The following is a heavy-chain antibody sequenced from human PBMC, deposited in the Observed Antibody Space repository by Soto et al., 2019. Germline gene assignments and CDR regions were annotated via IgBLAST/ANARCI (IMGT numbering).Heavy chain of an antibody. CDR2: IKSKTDGGTT. CDR3: TTDSYSTIIRVRFEY. Sequence: GGSLRLSCAASGFTFSNAWINWVRQAPGKGLEWVGRIKSKTDGGTTDYAAPVKGRFAISRDDSNNMVYLQMNSLKIEDTAVYFCTTDSYSTIIRVRFEYGGHGTLVTVSS. J-gene: IGHJ4*01. D-gene: IGHD2-8*01. V-gene: IGHV3-15*07. CDR1: GFTFSNAW.